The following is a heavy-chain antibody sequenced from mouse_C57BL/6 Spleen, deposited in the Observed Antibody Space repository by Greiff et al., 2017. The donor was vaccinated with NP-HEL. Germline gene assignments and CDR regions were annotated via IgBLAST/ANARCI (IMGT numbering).Heavy chain of an antibody. J-gene: IGHJ2*01. CDR3: ARDPFYYGSSYEDY. V-gene: IGHV1-82*01. CDR1: GYAFSSSW. Sequence: VQLQESGPELVKPGASVKISCKASGYAFSSSWMNWVKQRPGKGLEWIGRIYPGDGDTNYNGKFKGKATLTADKSSSTAYMQLSSLTSEDSAVYFCARDPFYYGSSYEDYWGQGTTLTVSS. CDR2: IYPGDGDT. D-gene: IGHD1-1*01.